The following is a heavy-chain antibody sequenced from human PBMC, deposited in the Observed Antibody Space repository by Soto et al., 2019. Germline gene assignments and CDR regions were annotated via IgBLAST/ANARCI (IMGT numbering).Heavy chain of an antibody. CDR1: GGSISSSSYY. CDR3: ANGAYYYYYYGMDV. J-gene: IGHJ6*02. Sequence: SETLSLTCTVSGGSISSSSYYWAWIRQPPGKGLEWIGSIYYSGSTYYNPSLKSRVTISVDTSKNQFSLKLSSVSAAATAVYYCANGAYYYYYYGMDVWGQGTTGTV. D-gene: IGHD3-10*01. CDR2: IYYSGST. V-gene: IGHV4-39*01.